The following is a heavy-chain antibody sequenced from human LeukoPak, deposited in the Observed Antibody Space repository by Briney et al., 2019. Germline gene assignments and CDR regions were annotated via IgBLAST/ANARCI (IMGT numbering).Heavy chain of an antibody. CDR3: ARDLPYYGSLDV. D-gene: IGHD3-10*01. CDR1: GFTFSSYS. V-gene: IGHV3-21*01. Sequence: GGSLRLSCAASGFTFSSYSMNWVRQAPGKGLGWVSSISSSSSYIYYADSVKGRFTISRDNAKNSLYLQMNSLRAEDTAVYYCARDLPYYGSLDVWGQGTTVTVSS. J-gene: IGHJ6*02. CDR2: ISSSSSYI.